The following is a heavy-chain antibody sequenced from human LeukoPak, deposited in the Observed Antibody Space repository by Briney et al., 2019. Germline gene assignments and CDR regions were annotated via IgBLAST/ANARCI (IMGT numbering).Heavy chain of an antibody. CDR3: ARSLLPWEKYSSSSYAFDT. D-gene: IGHD6-6*01. CDR1: GYTFTGYY. CDR2: INPNSGGT. J-gene: IGHJ3*02. Sequence: ASVKVSCKASGYTFTGYYMHWVRQAPGQGLEWMGWINPNSGGTNYAQKFQGRVTMTRDTSISTAYMELSRLRSDDTAVYYCARSLLPWEKYSSSSYAFDTWGQGTMVTVSS. V-gene: IGHV1-2*02.